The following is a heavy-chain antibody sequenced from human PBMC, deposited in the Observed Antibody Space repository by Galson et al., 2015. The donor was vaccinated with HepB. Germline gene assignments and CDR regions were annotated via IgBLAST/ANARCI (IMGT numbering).Heavy chain of an antibody. CDR1: GFTFDDYA. Sequence: LRLSCAASGFTFDDYAMHWVRQAPGKGLEWVSLISWDGGSTYYADSVKGRFTISRDNSKNSLYLQMNSLRAEDTALYYCTRRRNYYYYYYMDVWGKGTTVTVSS. V-gene: IGHV3-43D*04. CDR2: ISWDGGST. CDR3: TRRRNYYYYYYMDV. J-gene: IGHJ6*03.